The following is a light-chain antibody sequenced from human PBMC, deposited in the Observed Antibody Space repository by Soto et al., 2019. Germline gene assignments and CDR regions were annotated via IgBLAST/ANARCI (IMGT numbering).Light chain of an antibody. V-gene: IGLV2-23*01. CDR2: EGS. J-gene: IGLJ2*01. CDR1: SSDVGGYNL. CDR3: CSYAGSSTLYVV. Sequence: QSALTQPASVSGSPGQSITISCTGTSSDVGGYNLVSWYQQHPGKAPKLMIYEGSKRPSGVSNRFSASKSGNTASLTISGLQAEDEADYYCCSYAGSSTLYVVFGGGTKLTVL.